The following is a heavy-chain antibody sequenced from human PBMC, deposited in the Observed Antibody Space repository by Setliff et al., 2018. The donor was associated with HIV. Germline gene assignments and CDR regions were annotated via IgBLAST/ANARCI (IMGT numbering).Heavy chain of an antibody. D-gene: IGHD2-21*01. CDR3: TKGGAHDRRKFIPH. CDR1: GFTFDISD. Sequence: GGSLRLSCATSGFTFDISDMSWVRQAPGKGLEWVSSISSGGIIKKYSGSVKGRFTISRDNSNDTVYLQMSSLRAEDTAVYYCTKGGAHDRRKFIPHWGQGTLVTVSS. J-gene: IGHJ4*02. V-gene: IGHV3-23*01. CDR2: ISSGGIIK.